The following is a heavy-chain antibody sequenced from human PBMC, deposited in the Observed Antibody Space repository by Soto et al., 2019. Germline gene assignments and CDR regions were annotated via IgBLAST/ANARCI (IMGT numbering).Heavy chain of an antibody. CDR1: VEPMTGGYY. J-gene: IGHJ4*02. Sequence: SETLSLTCDVSVEPMTGGYYWGWIRQSPGKGLEWIGSIYYGGTTYYNPSLRSRLAISIDTSKNQFSLRLSSVTAADTALYYCARGWYYFDVWGQGTL. D-gene: IGHD2-15*01. V-gene: IGHV4-38-2*01. CDR2: IYYGGTT. CDR3: ARGWYYFDV.